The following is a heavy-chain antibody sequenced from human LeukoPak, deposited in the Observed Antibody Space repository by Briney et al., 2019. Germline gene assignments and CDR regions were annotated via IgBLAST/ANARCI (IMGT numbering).Heavy chain of an antibody. CDR1: GASVGDYY. D-gene: IGHD2/OR15-2a*01. Sequence: SETLSLTCTVSGASVGDYYSSWIRQAAGKGLEWLGRIYTSGNTIYNPSLQSRVTISVDVSKNQFSLRLISMTAADTGIYYCAVDNRDFWGQGTLVTVSS. J-gene: IGHJ4*02. CDR2: IYTSGNT. V-gene: IGHV4-4*07. CDR3: AVDNRDF.